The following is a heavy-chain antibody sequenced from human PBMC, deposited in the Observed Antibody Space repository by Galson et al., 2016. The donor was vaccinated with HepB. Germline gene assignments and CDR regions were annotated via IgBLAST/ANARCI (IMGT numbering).Heavy chain of an antibody. J-gene: IGHJ6*03. V-gene: IGHV3-23*01. CDR3: AKDLGDRLVTVYYYMDA. CDR2: ISKSGDYT. CDR1: GFIFGNYA. D-gene: IGHD4-11*01. Sequence: SLRLSCAASGFIFGNYAMTWVRQAPGEGLEWVSAISKSGDYTYYADSVKGRFTISRDNSNNTLYLQMNSLRAEDTALYYGAKDLGDRLVTVYYYMDAWGKGTTVTVSS.